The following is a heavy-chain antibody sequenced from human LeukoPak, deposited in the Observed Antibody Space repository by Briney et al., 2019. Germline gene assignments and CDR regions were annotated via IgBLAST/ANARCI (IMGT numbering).Heavy chain of an antibody. Sequence: ASVKVSCKASGYTFTGYYMHWVRQAPGQGLEWMGWINPNSGGTNYAQKFQGRVTMTRDTSISTAYMELSRLRSDDTAVYYCARGLSSSWFPNLYYYDSRGHFDLWGRGTLVTVSS. CDR3: ARGLSSSWFPNLYYYDSRGHFDL. V-gene: IGHV1-2*02. J-gene: IGHJ2*01. CDR2: INPNSGGT. CDR1: GYTFTGYY. D-gene: IGHD3-22*01.